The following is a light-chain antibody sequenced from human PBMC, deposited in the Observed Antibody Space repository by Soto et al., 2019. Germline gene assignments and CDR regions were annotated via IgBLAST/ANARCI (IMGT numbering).Light chain of an antibody. V-gene: IGLV2-14*03. CDR2: DVS. Sequence: QSVLTQPASVSGSPGQSITISCAGSSSDVGGYEYVSWYQQHPGRAPKLIIYDVSNRPSGVSNRFSGAKSGNTASLTISGLQADDEGDYYCYSYSTSGIHYVFGDGTKLTVL. J-gene: IGLJ1*01. CDR1: SSDVGGYEY. CDR3: YSYSTSGIHYV.